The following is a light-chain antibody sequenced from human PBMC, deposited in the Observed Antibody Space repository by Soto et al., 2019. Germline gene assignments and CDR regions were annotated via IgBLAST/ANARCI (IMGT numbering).Light chain of an antibody. J-gene: IGLJ2*01. CDR2: SNN. Sequence: QSVLTQPPSASGTPGQRVTISCSGSSSNIGTNTVNWYQHLQGTAPKLLIYSNNQRPSAVPDRFSGSKSATSASLAISGLQSEDEADYYCASWYDSLNGPVFGGGTKLTGL. CDR1: SSNIGTNT. CDR3: ASWYDSLNGPV. V-gene: IGLV1-44*01.